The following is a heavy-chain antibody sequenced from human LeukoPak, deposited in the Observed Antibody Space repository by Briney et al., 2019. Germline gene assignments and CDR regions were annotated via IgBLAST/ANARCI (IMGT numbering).Heavy chain of an antibody. D-gene: IGHD6-19*01. CDR1: GGTISSYY. V-gene: IGHV4-59*08. CDR3: ARWYSSVWAFDY. Sequence: PSETLSLTCTVSGGTISSYYWNWIRQPPGKGLEWIGYVHYSGSTKYNPSLKSRVTISVDTSKNQFSLKLSSVIAADTAVYYCARWYSSVWAFDYWGQGTLVTVSS. J-gene: IGHJ4*02. CDR2: VHYSGST.